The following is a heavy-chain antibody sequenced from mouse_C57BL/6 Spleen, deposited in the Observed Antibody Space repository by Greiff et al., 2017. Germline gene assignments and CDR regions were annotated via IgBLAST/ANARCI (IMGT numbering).Heavy chain of an antibody. V-gene: IGHV5-6*01. CDR2: ISSGGSYT. Sequence: EVQLVESGGDLVKPGGSLKLSCAASGFTFSSYGMSWVRQTPDKRLEWVATISSGGSYTYYPDSVKGRFTISRDNAKNTLYLQMSSLKSEDTAMYYCARRLDYYGSSWYFDVWGTGTTVTVSS. CDR3: ARRLDYYGSSWYFDV. J-gene: IGHJ1*03. D-gene: IGHD1-1*01. CDR1: GFTFSSYG.